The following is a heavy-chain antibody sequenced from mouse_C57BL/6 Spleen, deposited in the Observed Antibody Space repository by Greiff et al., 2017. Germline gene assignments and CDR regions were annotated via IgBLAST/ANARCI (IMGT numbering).Heavy chain of an antibody. CDR2: IDPNSGGT. CDR1: GYTFTSYW. D-gene: IGHD1-1*01. J-gene: IGHJ1*03. V-gene: IGHV1-72*01. Sequence: QVQLKQPGAELVKPGASVKLSCKASGYTFTSYWMHWVKQRPGRGLEWIGRIDPNSGGTKYNEKFKSKATLTVDKPSSPAYMQLSSLTSEDSAVYYCARAYGSSHWYFDVWGTGTTVTVSS. CDR3: ARAYGSSHWYFDV.